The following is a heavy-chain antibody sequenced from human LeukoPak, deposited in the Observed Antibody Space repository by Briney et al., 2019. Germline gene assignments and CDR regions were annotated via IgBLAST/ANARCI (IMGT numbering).Heavy chain of an antibody. Sequence: SETLSLTCTVSDGSITNYDWSWVRQPPGKRLEFIGHVHYSGSTNYNPSLKGRVTISVDTSKNQFSLKLSSVTAADTAVYYCARHVDTAMGYYFDYWGQGTLVTVSS. CDR1: DGSITNYD. CDR3: ARHVDTAMGYYFDY. J-gene: IGHJ4*02. D-gene: IGHD5-18*01. CDR2: VHYSGST. V-gene: IGHV4-59*08.